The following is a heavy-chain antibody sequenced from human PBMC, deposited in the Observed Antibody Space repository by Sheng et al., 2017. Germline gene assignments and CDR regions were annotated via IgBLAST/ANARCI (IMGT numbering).Heavy chain of an antibody. CDR2: ISHNGATI. V-gene: IGHV3-48*03. Sequence: EVQVVESGGGLIQPGGSLRLSCAASGFTVSSNYMSWVRQAPGKGLEWISYISHNGATILYADSVKGRFTISRDNARNSLSLRMNSLRAEDTAVYYCARDGLLHSYGQGYFDYWGQGALVTVSS. CDR1: GFTVSSNY. J-gene: IGHJ4*02. D-gene: IGHD5-18*01. CDR3: ARDGLLHSYGQGYFDY.